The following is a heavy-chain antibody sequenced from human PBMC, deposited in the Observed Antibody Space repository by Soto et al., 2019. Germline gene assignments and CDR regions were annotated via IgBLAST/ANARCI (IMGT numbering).Heavy chain of an antibody. CDR1: GFTFSDYF. CDR2: VTTDTI. CDR3: ARDRMVFNY. J-gene: IGHJ4*02. V-gene: IGHV3-11*01. Sequence: QVQLVESGGGLVMAGESLTLSCAASGFTFSDYFMTWIRQAPGKGLEWVSYVTTDTIHYADAVKGRFTLSRDSAKNSLYLQMINLRAEDTGVYYCARDRMVFNYWGQGALVTVSS. D-gene: IGHD2-8*01.